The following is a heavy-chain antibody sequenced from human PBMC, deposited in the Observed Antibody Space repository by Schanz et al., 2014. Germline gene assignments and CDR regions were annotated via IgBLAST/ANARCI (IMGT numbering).Heavy chain of an antibody. CDR2: ISGTTTYT. Sequence: VQLAESGGGLVQPGGSLRLSCAVSGFTVSSNHMSWVRQAPGKGLEWVSYISGTTTYTNYADSVKGRFTISRDNAKNSLYLQMNSLRSDDTAVYYCARDAADFYDILTEEDYWGQGTLVTVSS. CDR3: ARDAADFYDILTEEDY. J-gene: IGHJ4*02. V-gene: IGHV3-11*05. CDR1: GFTVSSNH. D-gene: IGHD3-9*01.